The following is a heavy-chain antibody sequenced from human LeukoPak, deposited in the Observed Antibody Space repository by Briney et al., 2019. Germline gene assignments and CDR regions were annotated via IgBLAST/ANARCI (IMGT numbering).Heavy chain of an antibody. CDR2: ISSSSSTI. CDR3: ARGGDYYYYYMDV. D-gene: IGHD3-10*01. V-gene: IGHV3-48*01. CDR1: GFTFSSYS. Sequence: GGSLRLSCAASGFTFSSYSMNWVRQAPGKGLEWVSYISSSSSTIYYADSVKGRFTISRDNAKNSLYLQMNSLRAEDTAVYYCARGGDYYYYYMDVWGKGTTVTVSS. J-gene: IGHJ6*03.